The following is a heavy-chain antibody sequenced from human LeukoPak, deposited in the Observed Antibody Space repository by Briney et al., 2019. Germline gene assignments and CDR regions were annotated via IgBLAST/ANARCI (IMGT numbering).Heavy chain of an antibody. CDR1: GGSISTYY. V-gene: IGHV4-59*01. Sequence: SETLSLTCTVSGGSISTYYWGWIRQPPGKGLEWIGYVSSNEGTNYNPSLKSRVTILLDTSKNQFSLKLSSVTAADTAVYYCARGNDWFDPWGQGTLVTVSS. CDR3: ARGNDWFDP. CDR2: VSSNEGT. J-gene: IGHJ5*02.